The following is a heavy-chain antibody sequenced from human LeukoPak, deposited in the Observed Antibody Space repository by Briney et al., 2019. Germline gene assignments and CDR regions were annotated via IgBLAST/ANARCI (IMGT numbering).Heavy chain of an antibody. D-gene: IGHD1-26*01. Sequence: SETLSLTCTVPGGSISSSSYYWGWIRQPPGKGLEWIGSIYYSGSTYYNPSRKSRVTISVDTSKNQFSLKLSSVTAADTAVYYCARQGKGYSPSFDYWGQGTLVTVSS. CDR3: ARQGKGYSPSFDY. J-gene: IGHJ4*02. CDR2: IYYSGST. V-gene: IGHV4-39*01. CDR1: GGSISSSSYY.